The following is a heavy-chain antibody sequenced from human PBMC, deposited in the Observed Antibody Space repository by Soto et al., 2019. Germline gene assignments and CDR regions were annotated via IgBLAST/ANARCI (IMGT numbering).Heavy chain of an antibody. CDR3: ATSTESTYFDN. CDR2: INSSGRI. CDR1: GGSIIITNYY. V-gene: IGHV4-39*01. J-gene: IGHJ4*02. D-gene: IGHD4-17*01. Sequence: QLQLQESGPGLVKPSETLSLTCTVSGGSIIITNYYWGWIRQPPGKGVEGIASINSSGRIYSNPPLKSRVAIFVDTSKNQFSLRLSSVIAADTAVYYCATSTESTYFDNWGQGTLVTASS.